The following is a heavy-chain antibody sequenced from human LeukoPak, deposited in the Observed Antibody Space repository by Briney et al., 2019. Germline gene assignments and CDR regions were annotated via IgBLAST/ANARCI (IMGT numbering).Heavy chain of an antibody. CDR1: GFTVSSDY. CDR2: IYSGGST. D-gene: IGHD3-10*01. J-gene: IGHJ4*02. Sequence: GGSLRLSCAASGFTVSSDYMSWVRQAPGKGLEWVSVIYSGGSTYYADSVKGRFTISRDNAKNSLYLQMNSLRAEDTAVYYCARERRGYFDYWGQGTLVTVSS. CDR3: ARERRGYFDY. V-gene: IGHV3-66*01.